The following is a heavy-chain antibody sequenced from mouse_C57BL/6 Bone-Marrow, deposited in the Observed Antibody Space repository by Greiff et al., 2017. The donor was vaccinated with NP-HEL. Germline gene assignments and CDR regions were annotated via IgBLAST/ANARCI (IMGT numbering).Heavy chain of an antibody. D-gene: IGHD1-1*01. CDR1: GYAFSSYW. J-gene: IGHJ2*01. CDR3: ARYYGSSYYFDC. Sequence: VRLVESGAELVKPGASVKISCKASGYAFSSYWMNWVKQRPGKGLEWIGQIYPGDGDTNYNGKFKGKATLTADKSSSTAYMQLSSLTSEDSAVYFCARYYGSSYYFDCWGRGTTLTVSS. CDR2: IYPGDGDT. V-gene: IGHV1-80*01.